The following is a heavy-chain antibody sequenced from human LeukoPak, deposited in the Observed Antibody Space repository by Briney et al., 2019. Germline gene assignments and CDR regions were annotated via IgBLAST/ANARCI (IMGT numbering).Heavy chain of an antibody. Sequence: SETLSLTCAVYGGSFSGYYWSWIRQPPGKGLEWIGEINHSGSTNYNPSLKSRVTISVDTSKNQFSLKLSSVTAADTAVYYCARLDHSGTFPDAFDIWGQGTMVTVSS. V-gene: IGHV4-34*01. CDR3: ARLDHSGTFPDAFDI. CDR2: INHSGST. D-gene: IGHD1-26*01. J-gene: IGHJ3*02. CDR1: GGSFSGYY.